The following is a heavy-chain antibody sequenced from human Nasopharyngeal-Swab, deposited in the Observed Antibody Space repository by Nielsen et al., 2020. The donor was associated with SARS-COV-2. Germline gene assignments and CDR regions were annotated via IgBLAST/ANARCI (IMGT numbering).Heavy chain of an antibody. CDR3: ARGGDPREVVAATDCFDP. D-gene: IGHD2-15*01. CDR2: INPSGGST. J-gene: IGHJ5*02. V-gene: IGHV1-46*01. Sequence: WVRQAPGQGLEWMGIINPSGGSTSYAQKFQGRVTMTRDTSTNTVYMELYSLTSEDTAVYYCARGGDPREVVAATDCFDPWGQGTLVTVSS.